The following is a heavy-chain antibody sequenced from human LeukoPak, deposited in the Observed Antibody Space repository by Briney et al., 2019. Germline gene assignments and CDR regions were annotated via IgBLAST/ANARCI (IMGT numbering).Heavy chain of an antibody. CDR3: ARDQLWEPQRYFDY. V-gene: IGHV3-7*03. CDR1: GFTFSSYW. CDR2: INHNGNVN. D-gene: IGHD1-26*01. J-gene: IGHJ4*02. Sequence: GGSLRLSCAASGFTFSSYWMNWARQAPGKGLEWVASINHNGNVNYYVDSVKGRFTISRDNAKNSLYLQMSNLRAEDTAVYYCARDQLWEPQRYFDYWGQGTLVTVSS.